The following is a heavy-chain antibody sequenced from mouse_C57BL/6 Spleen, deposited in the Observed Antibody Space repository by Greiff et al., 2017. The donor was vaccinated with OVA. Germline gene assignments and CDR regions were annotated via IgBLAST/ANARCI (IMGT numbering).Heavy chain of an antibody. J-gene: IGHJ2*01. D-gene: IGHD1-1*01. CDR2: IDPSDSYT. Sequence: VQLQQPGAELVKPGASVKLSCKASGYTFTSYWMQWVKQRPGQGLEWIGEIDPSDSYTNYNQKFKGKATLTVDTSSSTAYMQLSSLTAEDSAVYYCARLTTGGVDYWGQGTTLTVSS. CDR3: ARLTTGGVDY. CDR1: GYTFTSYW. V-gene: IGHV1-50*01.